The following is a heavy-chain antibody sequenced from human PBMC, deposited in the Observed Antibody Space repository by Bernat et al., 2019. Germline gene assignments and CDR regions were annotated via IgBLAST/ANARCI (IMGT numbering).Heavy chain of an antibody. J-gene: IGHJ4*02. V-gene: IGHV3-30*02. CDR1: GFTFSNYG. CDR3: AKERSSRASDYYDSSGFDY. Sequence: QVQLVEPGGDVVQPGRSLRLSCATSGFTFSNYGMHWVRQAPGKGLEWVAFIRYDGSNKYYADSVKGRFTISRDNSKNTLYLQMNSLRAEDTAVYYCAKERSSRASDYYDSSGFDYWGQGTLVTVSS. D-gene: IGHD3-22*01. CDR2: IRYDGSNK.